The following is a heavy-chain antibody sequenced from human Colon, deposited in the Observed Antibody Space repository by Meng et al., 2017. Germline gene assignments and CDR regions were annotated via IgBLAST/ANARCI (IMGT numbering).Heavy chain of an antibody. J-gene: IGHJ4*01. Sequence: GESLKISCAASGFSFGNYAMSWVRQAPGKGLEWISSISVHGRSTYYADSVKGRFTISRDISDKTVYLEMNSLRAGDTAIYYCAKQRGVTTVRGIDDWGQGVLVTVSS. V-gene: IGHV3-23*01. D-gene: IGHD3-10*01. CDR1: GFSFGNYA. CDR2: ISVHGRST. CDR3: AKQRGVTTVRGIDD.